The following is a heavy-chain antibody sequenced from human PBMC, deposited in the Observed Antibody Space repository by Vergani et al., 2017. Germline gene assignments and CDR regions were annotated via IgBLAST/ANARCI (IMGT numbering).Heavy chain of an antibody. V-gene: IGHV1-24*01. CDR3: ATGLSQGITMIVVVIPQFDY. D-gene: IGHD3-22*01. J-gene: IGHJ4*02. CDR2: FDPEDGET. CDR1: GYTLTELS. Sequence: QVQLVQSGAEVKKPGSSAKVSCKVSGYTLTELSMHWVRQAPGKGLEWMGGFDPEDGETIYAQKFQGRVTMTEDTSTDTAYMELSSLRSEDTAVYYCATGLSQGITMIVVVIPQFDYWGQGTLVTVSS.